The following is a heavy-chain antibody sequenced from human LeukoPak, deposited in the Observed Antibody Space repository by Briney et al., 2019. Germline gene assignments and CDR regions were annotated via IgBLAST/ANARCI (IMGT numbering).Heavy chain of an antibody. CDR3: ARSVGTAAAGRSVFDH. CDR1: GYSLSSGYY. D-gene: IGHD6-13*01. V-gene: IGHV4-38-2*02. CDR2: IYHSGNS. Sequence: SETLSLTCTVSGYSLSSGYYWGWFRQPPGKGLEWIGSIYHSGNSYYNPSLKSRVTMSVDTSKNQFSLKLSSVTAADTAVYYCARSVGTAAAGRSVFDHWGQGTLVTVSS. J-gene: IGHJ4*02.